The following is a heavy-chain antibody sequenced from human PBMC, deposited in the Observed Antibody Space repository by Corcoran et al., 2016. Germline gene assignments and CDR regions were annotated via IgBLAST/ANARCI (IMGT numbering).Heavy chain of an antibody. V-gene: IGHV5-51*01. CDR3: ARHNPYFDWPRGEGNGGMDV. CDR2: IYPGDSDT. D-gene: IGHD3-9*01. Sequence: EVQLVQSGAEVKKPGESLKISCKGSGYSFTSYWIGWVRQMPGKGLEWMGIIYPGDSDTRYSPSFQGQVTISADKSISTAYLQWSSLKASDTAMYYCARHNPYFDWPRGEGNGGMDVWCQGTTVTVSS. CDR1: GYSFTSYW. J-gene: IGHJ6*02.